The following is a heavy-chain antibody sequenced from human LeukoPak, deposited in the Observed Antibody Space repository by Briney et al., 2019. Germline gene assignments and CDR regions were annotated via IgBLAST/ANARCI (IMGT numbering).Heavy chain of an antibody. CDR2: IYSGGST. CDR1: RFTVSSNY. CDR3: ARDRIHYFDY. V-gene: IGHV3-53*01. J-gene: IGHJ4*02. Sequence: GGSLRLSCAASRFTVSSNYMSWVRQAPGKGLEWVSVIYSGGSTYYADSVKGRFTISRDNSKNTLYRQMNSLRAEDTAVYYCARDRIHYFDYWGQGTLVTVSS. D-gene: IGHD5-18*01.